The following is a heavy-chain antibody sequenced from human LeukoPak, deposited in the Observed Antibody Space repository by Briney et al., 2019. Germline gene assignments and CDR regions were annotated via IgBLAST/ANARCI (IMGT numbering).Heavy chain of an antibody. J-gene: IGHJ5*02. CDR2: IRSNSDGGTI. CDR1: GFTFSNAW. V-gene: IGHV3-15*07. CDR3: ATDFYDST. D-gene: IGHD3-22*01. Sequence: GGSLRLSCATSGFTFSNAWMNWVRQAPGKGLEWVGRIRSNSDGGTIDYAAPVKGRFTLSRDDSKTTLYLQINSLQTEDTAVYYCATDFYDSTWGQGTLVTVSS.